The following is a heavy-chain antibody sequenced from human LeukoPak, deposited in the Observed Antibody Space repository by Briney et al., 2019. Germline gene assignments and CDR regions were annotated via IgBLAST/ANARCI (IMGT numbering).Heavy chain of an antibody. D-gene: IGHD3-10*01. CDR3: AREAAYYGSGS. CDR1: GFTVSSNY. V-gene: IGHV3-66*01. J-gene: IGHJ4*02. CDR2: IYSGGSI. Sequence: PGGSLRLSCAASGFTVSSNYMSWVRQAPGKGLEWVSVIYSGGSIYYADSVKGRFTISRDNSKNTLYLQMNSLRAEDTAVYYCAREAAYYGSGSWGQGTLVTVSS.